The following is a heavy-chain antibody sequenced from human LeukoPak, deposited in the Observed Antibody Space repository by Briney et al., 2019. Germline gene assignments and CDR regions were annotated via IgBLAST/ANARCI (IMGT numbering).Heavy chain of an antibody. CDR1: GFTFSDNY. V-gene: IGHV3-11*06. CDR2: ISGSTTDT. Sequence: GGSLRLSCAASGFTFSDNYMSWIRQAPGRGLEWVSYISGSTTDTNYADSVRGRFTVPRDNAKNALYLQMDSLTVEDTAIYYCIKNTRTPTYWGQGVLVTVSS. CDR3: IKNTRTPTY. J-gene: IGHJ4*02. D-gene: IGHD1-14*01.